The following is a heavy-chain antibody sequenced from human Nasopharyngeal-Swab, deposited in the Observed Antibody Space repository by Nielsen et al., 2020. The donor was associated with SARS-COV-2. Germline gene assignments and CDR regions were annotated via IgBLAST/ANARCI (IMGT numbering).Heavy chain of an antibody. CDR2: ISWNSGSI. V-gene: IGHV3-9*01. J-gene: IGHJ4*02. CDR1: GFTFDDYA. CDR3: AKILGSGWYGGNLFDY. Sequence: LSLTCAASGFTFDDYAMHWVRQAPGKGLEWVSGISWNSGSIGYADSVKGRFTTSRDNAKNSLYLQMNSLRAEDTALYYCAKILGSGWYGGNLFDYWGQGTLVTVSS. D-gene: IGHD6-19*01.